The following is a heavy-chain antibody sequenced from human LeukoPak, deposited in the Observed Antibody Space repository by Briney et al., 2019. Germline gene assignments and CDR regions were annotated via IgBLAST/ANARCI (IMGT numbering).Heavy chain of an antibody. V-gene: IGHV3-48*02. CDR3: ARDSLVGATLDY. Sequence: TGGSLRLSCAASGFTFGSYSMNWVRQAPGKGLEWVSYIDSSSSTIYYADSVKGRFTISRDNAKNSLYLQMNSLRDEDTAVYYCARDSLVGATLDYWGQGTLVTVSS. CDR2: IDSSSSTI. CDR1: GFTFGSYS. D-gene: IGHD1-26*01. J-gene: IGHJ4*02.